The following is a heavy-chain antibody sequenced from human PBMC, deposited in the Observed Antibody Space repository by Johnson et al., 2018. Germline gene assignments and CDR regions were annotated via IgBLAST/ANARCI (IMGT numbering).Heavy chain of an antibody. J-gene: IGHJ6*02. CDR1: SGIFSHHV. CDR2: IIATFGPP. V-gene: IGHV1-69*01. CDR3: AREINDWSNDMDV. D-gene: IGHD3-9*01. Sequence: QVRLGESGAEVKKPGSSVRICCKTSSGIFSHHVISWVRQAPGQGLDWMGGIIATFGPPKYAQKFQGSVSITADDPTNTVYLELRGLRSEDTAVYYCAREINDWSNDMDVWGQGTPVTVSS.